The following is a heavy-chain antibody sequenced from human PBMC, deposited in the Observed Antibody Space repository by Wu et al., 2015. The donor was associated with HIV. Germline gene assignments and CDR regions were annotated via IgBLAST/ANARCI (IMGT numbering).Heavy chain of an antibody. CDR3: ASLVANTAMVEGAFDI. CDR1: GGTFSSYA. Sequence: QVQLVQSGAEVKKPGSSVKVSCKASGGTFSSYAISWVRQAPGQGLEWMGRIIPIFGTANYAQKFQGRVTITADESTSTAYMELSSLRSEDTAVYYCASLVANTAMVEGAFDIWGQGTMVTVSS. CDR2: IIPIFGTA. D-gene: IGHD5-18*01. J-gene: IGHJ3*02. V-gene: IGHV1-69*13.